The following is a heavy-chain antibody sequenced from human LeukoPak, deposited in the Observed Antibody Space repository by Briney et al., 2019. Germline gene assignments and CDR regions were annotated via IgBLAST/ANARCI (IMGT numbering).Heavy chain of an antibody. CDR2: ISHSGST. Sequence: SETLSLTCAVYGGSFSGYYWSWIRQPPGKGLEWIGEISHSGSTNYNPSLKSRVTISVDTSKNQFSLKLSSVTAADTAVYYCAAQYSGYVRLDYWGQGTLVAVSS. CDR3: AAQYSGYVRLDY. CDR1: GGSFSGYY. J-gene: IGHJ4*02. V-gene: IGHV4-34*01. D-gene: IGHD5-12*01.